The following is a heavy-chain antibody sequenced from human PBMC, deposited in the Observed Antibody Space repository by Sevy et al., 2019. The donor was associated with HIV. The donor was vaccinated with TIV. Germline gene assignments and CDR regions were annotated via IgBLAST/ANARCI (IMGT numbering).Heavy chain of an antibody. CDR3: ARYLLGSQLGRRADY. CDR1: GYTFISHG. Sequence: ASVKVSCKSSGYTFISHGISWVRQAPGQGLEWMEWISVYSGNTNYVQKFQERVSMTRDTSTSTAYMELRSLRSDDTAVSYCARYLLGSQLGRRADYWGQGTLVTVSS. D-gene: IGHD2-2*01. J-gene: IGHJ4*02. V-gene: IGHV1-18*01. CDR2: ISVYSGNT.